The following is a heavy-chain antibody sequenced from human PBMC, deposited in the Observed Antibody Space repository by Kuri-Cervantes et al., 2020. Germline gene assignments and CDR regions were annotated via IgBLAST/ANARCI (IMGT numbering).Heavy chain of an antibody. CDR2: ISSDGNNK. D-gene: IGHD3-10*01. CDR1: GFTFTSYA. J-gene: IGHJ6*02. Sequence: GESLKISCAASGFTFTSYAMHWVRQAPGKGLEWVAVISSDGNNKYYADSVKGRFTISRDNSKNTLYLQMNSLRAEDTAVYYCAKDRTMLRDMDVWGQGTTVTVFS. V-gene: IGHV3-30-3*01. CDR3: AKDRTMLRDMDV.